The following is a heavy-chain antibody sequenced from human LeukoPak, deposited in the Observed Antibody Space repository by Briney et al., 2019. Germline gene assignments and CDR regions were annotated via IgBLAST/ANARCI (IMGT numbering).Heavy chain of an antibody. J-gene: IGHJ3*02. D-gene: IGHD3-10*01. Sequence: PGGSLRLSCAISGFTLSACELTWVRQAPGKGLEWVSYISRSGSTRYYADSVKGRFTISRDNAKNSLYLQMNSLRAEDTAVYYCARVATMVRVPLDALDIWGQGKMVSVSS. CDR1: GFTLSACE. CDR3: ARVATMVRVPLDALDI. V-gene: IGHV3-48*03. CDR2: ISRSGSTR.